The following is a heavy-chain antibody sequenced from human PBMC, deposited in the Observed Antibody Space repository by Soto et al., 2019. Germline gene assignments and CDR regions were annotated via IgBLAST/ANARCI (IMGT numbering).Heavy chain of an antibody. Sequence: QVQLQESGPGLVKPSQTLSLTCTVSGGSISTGGYYWSWIRQHPGRGLEWIGYIYHSGMTFSNPSLQSRVAISIDTSKKKFSLKLSSATAADTAVYYCATVRWELHDAFDIWGQGTMVSVSS. D-gene: IGHD1-26*01. J-gene: IGHJ3*02. V-gene: IGHV4-31*03. CDR3: ATVRWELHDAFDI. CDR1: GGSISTGGYY. CDR2: IYHSGMT.